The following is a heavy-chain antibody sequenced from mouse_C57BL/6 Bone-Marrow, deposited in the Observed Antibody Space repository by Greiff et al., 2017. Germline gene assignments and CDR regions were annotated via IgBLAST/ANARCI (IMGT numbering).Heavy chain of an antibody. CDR2: IDPSDSYT. Sequence: QVQLQQPGAELVMPGASVKLSCKASGYTFTSYWMNWVKQRPGQGLEWIGEIDPSDSYTNYNQKFKGKSTLTVDKSSSTAYMQLSSRTSEDSAVYYCARGMDYWGQGTSVTVSS. J-gene: IGHJ4*01. CDR3: ARGMDY. V-gene: IGHV1-69*01. CDR1: GYTFTSYW.